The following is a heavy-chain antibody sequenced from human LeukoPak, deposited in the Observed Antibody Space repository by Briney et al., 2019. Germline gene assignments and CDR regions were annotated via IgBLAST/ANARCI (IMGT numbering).Heavy chain of an antibody. CDR1: GYTFTGYY. V-gene: IGHV1-2*02. D-gene: IGHD3-10*01. Sequence: ASVKVSCKASGYTFTGYYIHWVRQAPGQGLEWMGWINPNSGGTYYAQKFQGRVTMTRDTSIRTAYVELGSLRSDDTAVYFCARGGVPSLNIYQYYYMDVWGKGTTVTVSS. CDR3: ARGGVPSLNIYQYYYMDV. CDR2: INPNSGGT. J-gene: IGHJ6*03.